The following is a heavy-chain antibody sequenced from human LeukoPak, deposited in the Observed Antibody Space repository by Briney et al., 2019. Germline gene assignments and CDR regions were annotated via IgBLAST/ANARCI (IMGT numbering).Heavy chain of an antibody. CDR1: GFMFDEYT. CDR2: ISWDGGST. V-gene: IGHV3-43*01. CDR3: VRGGLYHYSGTSGDY. D-gene: IGHD1-26*01. J-gene: IGHJ4*02. Sequence: GGSLRLSCAASGFMFDEYTMYWVRQAPGKGLEWISLISWDGGSTYYADSVKGRFTISRDNAESSLYLQLSSLGAEDTAVYYCVRGGLYHYSGTSGDYWGQGTLVTVSS.